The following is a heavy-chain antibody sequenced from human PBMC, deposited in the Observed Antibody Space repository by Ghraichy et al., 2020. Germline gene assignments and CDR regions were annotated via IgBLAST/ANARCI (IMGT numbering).Heavy chain of an antibody. J-gene: IGHJ6*02. D-gene: IGHD3-3*01. CDR3: AILASSSVDV. CDR1: GGSIDSGPYS. Sequence: TLSLTCSVSGGSIDSGPYSWTWIRQTPGKALEWIGYIFHSGSAYYNPSFDSRVTISIHRSRNKFSLELTSATAADTAVYYCAILASSSVDVWGPGITVTVSS. CDR2: IFHSGSA. V-gene: IGHV4-30-2*01.